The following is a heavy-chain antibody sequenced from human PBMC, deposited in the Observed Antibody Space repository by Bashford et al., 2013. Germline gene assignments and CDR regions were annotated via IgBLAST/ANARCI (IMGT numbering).Heavy chain of an antibody. Sequence: SETLSLTCTVFGGSISSGSYYWSWIRQPAGKGLEWIGRIYTSGSTNYNPSLKSRVTMSVDTSKNQFSLKLSSVTAADTAVYYCARDSLIDDLGYYYYGMDVWGQGTTVTVSS. CDR2: IYTSGST. CDR3: ARDSLIDDLGYYYYGMDV. V-gene: IGHV4-61*02. CDR1: GGSISSGSYY. J-gene: IGHJ6*02. D-gene: IGHD2-15*01.